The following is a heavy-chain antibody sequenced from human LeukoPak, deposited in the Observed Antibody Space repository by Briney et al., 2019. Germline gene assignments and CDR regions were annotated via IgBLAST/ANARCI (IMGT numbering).Heavy chain of an antibody. CDR2: IYPGDSDT. CDR3: ARLHRGRDSADAFDI. Sequence: GESLKISCKGSGYSFTSYWIGWVRQMPGKGLEWMGIIYPGDSDTRYSPSFQGQVTISADKSISTAYLQWSSLKASDTAMYYCARLHRGRDSADAFDIWGQGTMVTVSS. J-gene: IGHJ3*02. V-gene: IGHV5-51*01. D-gene: IGHD3-16*02. CDR1: GYSFTSYW.